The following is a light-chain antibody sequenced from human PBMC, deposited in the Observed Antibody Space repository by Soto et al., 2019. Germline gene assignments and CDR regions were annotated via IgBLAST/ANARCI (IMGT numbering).Light chain of an antibody. CDR2: DVS. Sequence: QSALTQPRSVSGSPGQSVTISCTGTSSDVGGYNYVSWYQQHPGKATKLMIYDVSKRPSGVPDRFSGSKSGNTASLTISGLQADDEADYYCCSYAGSYVFGTGTKVTVL. V-gene: IGLV2-11*01. CDR1: SSDVGGYNY. CDR3: CSYAGSYV. J-gene: IGLJ1*01.